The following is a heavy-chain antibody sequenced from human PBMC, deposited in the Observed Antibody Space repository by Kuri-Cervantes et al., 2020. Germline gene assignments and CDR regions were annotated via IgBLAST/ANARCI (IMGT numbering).Heavy chain of an antibody. Sequence: GESLKISCAASGFTFSSYDMHWVRQATGKGLEWVSAIGTAGDTYYPGSVKGRFTISRENAKNSLYLQMNSLRAGDTAVYYCASNYYDSSGYLIDIWGQGTMVTVSS. CDR1: GFTFSSYD. CDR3: ASNYYDSSGYLIDI. J-gene: IGHJ3*02. D-gene: IGHD3-22*01. V-gene: IGHV3-13*01. CDR2: IGTAGDT.